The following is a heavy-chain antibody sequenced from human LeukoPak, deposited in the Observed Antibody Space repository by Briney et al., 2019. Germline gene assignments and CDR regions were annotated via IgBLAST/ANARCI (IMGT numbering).Heavy chain of an antibody. CDR3: ARGPTYFYYFDY. Sequence: GGSLRLSCAASGFTVSSNYMSWVRQAPGKGLEWVSVIYSGGSTYYADSVKGRFTISRDNSKNTLNLQMNSLRAEDTAVYYCARGPTYFYYFDYWGQGTLVTVSS. D-gene: IGHD2/OR15-2a*01. CDR1: GFTVSSNY. J-gene: IGHJ4*02. CDR2: IYSGGST. V-gene: IGHV3-53*01.